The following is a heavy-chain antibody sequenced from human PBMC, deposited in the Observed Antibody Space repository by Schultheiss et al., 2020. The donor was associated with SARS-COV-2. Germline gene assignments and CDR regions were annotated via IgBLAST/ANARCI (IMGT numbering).Heavy chain of an antibody. V-gene: IGHV1-2*02. D-gene: IGHD6-13*01. CDR2: INPNSGGT. CDR3: ARVIAAASMIYYYYYMDV. J-gene: IGHJ6*03. Sequence: ASVKVSCKASGYTFTGYYMHWVRQAPGQGLEWMGWINPNSGGTNYAQKFQGRVTMTRDTSISTAYMELRSLRSDDTAVYYCARVIAAASMIYYYYYMDVWGKGTTVTVSS. CDR1: GYTFTGYY.